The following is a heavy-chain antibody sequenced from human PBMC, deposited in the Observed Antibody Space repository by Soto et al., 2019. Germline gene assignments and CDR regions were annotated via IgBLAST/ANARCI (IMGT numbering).Heavy chain of an antibody. D-gene: IGHD2-2*01. CDR3: ATEYCSSTSCYRPGWFDP. V-gene: IGHV1-24*01. CDR2: FDPEDGET. J-gene: IGHJ5*02. CDR1: GYTLTELS. Sequence: GASVKVSCKVSGYTLTELSTHWVRQAPGKGLEWKGGFDPEDGETIYAQKFQGRVTMTEDTSTDTAYMELSSLRSEDTAVYYFATEYCSSTSCYRPGWFDPWGQGTLVTVSS.